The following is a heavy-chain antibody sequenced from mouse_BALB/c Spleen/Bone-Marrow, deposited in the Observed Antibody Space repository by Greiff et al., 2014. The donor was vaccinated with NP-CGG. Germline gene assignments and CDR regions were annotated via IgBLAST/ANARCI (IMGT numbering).Heavy chain of an antibody. J-gene: IGHJ4*01. V-gene: IGHV2-2*02. CDR1: GFSLTSYG. D-gene: IGHD2-2*01. CDR2: IWSGGST. CDR3: ARRLRYYAMDY. Sequence: QVQLQQSGPGLVKPSQSLSITCIVSGFSLTSYGVHWVRQSPGTGLEWLGVIWSGGSTAYNATSISRRSISNENTKNQVFFKKNSLQANDTAIYYCARRLRYYAMDYWGQGTSVTVSS.